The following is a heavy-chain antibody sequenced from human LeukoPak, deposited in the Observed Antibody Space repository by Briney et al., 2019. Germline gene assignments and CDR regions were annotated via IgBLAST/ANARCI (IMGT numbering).Heavy chain of an antibody. V-gene: IGHV1-2*02. Sequence: ASVKVSCEASRYTFSGYYIHWVRQAPGQGLEWMGWINPNSGGTNYAQKFQGRVTMTRDTSISTAYMELSRLRSDDTAVYYCARDLDSSSWTYSFDYWGQGTLVTVSS. CDR3: ARDLDSSSWTYSFDY. D-gene: IGHD6-13*01. CDR2: INPNSGGT. J-gene: IGHJ4*02. CDR1: RYTFSGYY.